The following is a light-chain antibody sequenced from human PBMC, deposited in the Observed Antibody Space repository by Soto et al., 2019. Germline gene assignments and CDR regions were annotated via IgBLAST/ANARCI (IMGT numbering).Light chain of an antibody. V-gene: IGLV1-40*01. Sequence: QSVLTQPPSVSGAPGQRVTISCTESSSNIGAGYDVHWYQQLPGTAPKLLIYGNSNRPSGVPDRFSGSKSGTSASLAITGLQAEEEADYYCHSYHSNLRGWVFGEGTNLTVL. CDR1: SSNIGAGYD. J-gene: IGLJ3*02. CDR2: GNS. CDR3: HSYHSNLRGWV.